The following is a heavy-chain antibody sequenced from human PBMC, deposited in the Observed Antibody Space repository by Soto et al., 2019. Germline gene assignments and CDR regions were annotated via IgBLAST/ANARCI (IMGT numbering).Heavy chain of an antibody. CDR3: ARDGLYGDYVGYFDR. Sequence: SVKVSCKASGGTFSSYTISWVRQAPGQGLEWMGRIIPILGIANYAQKFQGRVTITADKSTSTAYMELSSLRSEDTAVYYCARDGLYGDYVGYFDRWGRGTLVTVSS. CDR2: IIPILGIA. V-gene: IGHV1-69*04. J-gene: IGHJ2*01. D-gene: IGHD4-17*01. CDR1: GGTFSSYT.